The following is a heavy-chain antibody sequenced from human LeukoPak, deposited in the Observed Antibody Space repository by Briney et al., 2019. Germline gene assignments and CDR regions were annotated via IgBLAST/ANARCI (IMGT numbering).Heavy chain of an antibody. J-gene: IGHJ5*02. V-gene: IGHV1-3*03. D-gene: IGHD6-19*01. Sequence: GASVKVSCKASGYTFTSYAMHWVRQAPGQRLEWMGWINAGNGNTKYSQEFQGRVTITRDTSASTAYMELSSLRSEDMAVYYCARESSGWYSAFNWFDPWGQGTLVTVSS. CDR3: ARESSGWYSAFNWFDP. CDR2: INAGNGNT. CDR1: GYTFTSYA.